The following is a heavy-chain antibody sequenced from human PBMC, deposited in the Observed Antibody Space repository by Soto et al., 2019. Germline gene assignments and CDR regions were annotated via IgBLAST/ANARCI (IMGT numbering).Heavy chain of an antibody. D-gene: IGHD6-19*01. CDR2: IIPIFGTA. CDR3: ASSSGWYPDWFDP. J-gene: IGHJ5*02. Sequence: SVKVSCKASGGTFSSYAISWVRQAPGQGLEWMGGIIPIFGTANYAQKFQGRVTITADESTSTAYMELSSLRSEDTAVYYCASSSGWYPDWFDPWGQGTLVTVSS. V-gene: IGHV1-69*13. CDR1: GGTFSSYA.